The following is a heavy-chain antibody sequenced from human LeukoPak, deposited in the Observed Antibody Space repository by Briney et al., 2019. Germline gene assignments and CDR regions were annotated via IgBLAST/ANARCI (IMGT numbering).Heavy chain of an antibody. D-gene: IGHD6-13*01. CDR1: GFTFSSYS. CDR2: ISGSSSAI. V-gene: IGHV3-48*01. J-gene: IGHJ4*02. Sequence: GGSLRLSCAASGFTFSSYSMNWVRQAPGKGLEWVSYISGSSSAIYYADPVKGRFTISRDNAKNSLYLQMNSLRAEDTAVYYCVRVRAAAEGTTFDYWGQGTLVTVSS. CDR3: VRVRAAAEGTTFDY.